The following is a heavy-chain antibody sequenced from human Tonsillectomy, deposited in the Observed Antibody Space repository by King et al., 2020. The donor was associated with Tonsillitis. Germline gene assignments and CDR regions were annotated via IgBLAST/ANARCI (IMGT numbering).Heavy chain of an antibody. D-gene: IGHD3-22*01. CDR2: ISYDGSNK. J-gene: IGHJ4*02. CDR3: AKDLFYYDSSGYLDY. CDR1: GFTFSNYG. Sequence: VQLVQSGGGVVQPGRSLRLSCAAAGFTFSNYGMHWVRQAPGKGLEWVAVISYDGSNKYYADSVKGRFTISRDNSKNKLYLQMNSLRIEDSAVYYCAKDLFYYDSSGYLDYWGQGTLVTVSS. V-gene: IGHV3-30*18.